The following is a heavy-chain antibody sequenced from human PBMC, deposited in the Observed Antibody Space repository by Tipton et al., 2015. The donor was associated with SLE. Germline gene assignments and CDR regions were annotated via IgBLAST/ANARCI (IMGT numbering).Heavy chain of an antibody. J-gene: IGHJ4*02. CDR3: AGLNWNPVEEAGDY. CDR2: IYHSGST. V-gene: IGHV4-59*01. Sequence: LRLSCTVSGGSISSYYWSWIRQPPGKGLEWIGYIYHSGSTNYNPSLMSRATMSVDTSKNQFSLKLSSVTAADTAVYYCAGLNWNPVEEAGDYWGQGTLVTVSS. CDR1: GGSISSYY. D-gene: IGHD1-1*01.